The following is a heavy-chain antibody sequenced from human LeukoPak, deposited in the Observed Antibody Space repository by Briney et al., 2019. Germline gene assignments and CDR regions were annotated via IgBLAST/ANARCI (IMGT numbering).Heavy chain of an antibody. CDR2: IYYSGST. Sequence: SETLSLTCTVSGGSISSYYWSWIRQPPGKGPEWIGYIYYSGSTNYNPSLKSRVTISVDTSKNQFSLKLRSVTAADTAVYYCARDPYDFWSGSNWFDPWGQGTLVTVSS. D-gene: IGHD3-3*01. V-gene: IGHV4-59*01. CDR3: ARDPYDFWSGSNWFDP. CDR1: GGSISSYY. J-gene: IGHJ5*02.